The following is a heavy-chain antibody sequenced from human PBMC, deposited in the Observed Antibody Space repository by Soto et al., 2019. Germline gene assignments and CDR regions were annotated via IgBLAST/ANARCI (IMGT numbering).Heavy chain of an antibody. CDR1: GGTFSSYA. Sequence: QVQLVQSGAEVKKPGSSVKVSCKASGGTFSSYAISWVRQAPGQGLEWMGGIIPIFGTANYAQKFQGRVTITADESTSTAFMELSSLRSEDTAVYYCARGILTGYQYYYYYGMDVWGQGTTVTVSS. CDR3: ARGILTGYQYYYYYGMDV. J-gene: IGHJ6*02. V-gene: IGHV1-69*01. D-gene: IGHD3-9*01. CDR2: IIPIFGTA.